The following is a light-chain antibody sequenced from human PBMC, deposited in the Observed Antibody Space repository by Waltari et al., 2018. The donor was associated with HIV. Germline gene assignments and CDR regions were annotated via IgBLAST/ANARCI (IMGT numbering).Light chain of an antibody. CDR1: QSLLHSNGYNY. CDR3: MQALQSPLA. Sequence: DIVMTQSPLSLPVTPGEPASISCRSSQSLLHSNGYNYLDWYLQKPGQSPQLLIYLGSNRASGVPDRFSGSESGTDFTLTISRVEAEDVGVYYCMQALQSPLAFGRGTKVEIK. J-gene: IGKJ4*01. V-gene: IGKV2-28*01. CDR2: LGS.